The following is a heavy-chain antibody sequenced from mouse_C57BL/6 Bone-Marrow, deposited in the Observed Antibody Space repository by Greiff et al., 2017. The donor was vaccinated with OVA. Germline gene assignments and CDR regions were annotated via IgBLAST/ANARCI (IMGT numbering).Heavy chain of an antibody. J-gene: IGHJ3*01. V-gene: IGHV1-53*01. CDR3: ARILLRY. CDR1: GYTFTSYW. CDR2: LNPSTGGT. Sequence: QVQLQQPGTELVKPGASVKLSCTASGYTFTSYWMHWVQQRPGQGLAWIGHLNPSTGGTNYNAKFKSKATLTVDKSSSTAYMQHSSRTSEDSAVYYGARILLRYWGQGTLVTVSA. D-gene: IGHD1-1*01.